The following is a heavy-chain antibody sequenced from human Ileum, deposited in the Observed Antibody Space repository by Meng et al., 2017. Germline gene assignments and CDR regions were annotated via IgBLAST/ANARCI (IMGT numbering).Heavy chain of an antibody. V-gene: IGHV4-4*03. Sequence: PGTLSLTVPVSVGVISRSNWGSWGRQPPGKGLGLIGEIYHTGRPNYNPALKSRVTMSLDKSKNQFFLDLTSVTAADTAVYYCARDLLGPAIAASGYFDPWGQGTLVTVSS. CDR2: IYHTGRP. CDR1: VGVISRSNW. J-gene: IGHJ5*02. D-gene: IGHD5-12*01. CDR3: ARDLLGPAIAASGYFDP.